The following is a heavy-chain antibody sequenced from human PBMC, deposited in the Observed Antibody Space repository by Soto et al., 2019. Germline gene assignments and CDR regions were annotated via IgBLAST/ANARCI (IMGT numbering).Heavy chain of an antibody. CDR2: INLDGRIT. CDR1: GFIFYDFT. V-gene: IGHV3-43*01. J-gene: IGHJ4*02. D-gene: IGHD6-13*01. Sequence: EVHLVASGGTVIQPGVSLRLSCAASGFIFYDFTMHWVRLLPGKGLQWVSYINLDGRITMYAVSVKSRFTISSDTTNSLLYFQMNSLGSDATALYFCAKVGVAAVESPRDWGPGTLVTVSS. CDR3: AKVGVAAVESPRD.